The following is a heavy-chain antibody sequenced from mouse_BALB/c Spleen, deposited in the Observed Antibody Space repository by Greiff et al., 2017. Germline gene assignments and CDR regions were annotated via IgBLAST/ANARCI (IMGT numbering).Heavy chain of an antibody. V-gene: IGHV1-18*01. CDR3: ARSQPHYYGYVRAMDY. CDR2: INPNNGGT. D-gene: IGHD1-2*01. J-gene: IGHJ4*01. CDR1: GYTFTDYN. Sequence: VQLQQSGPELVKPGASVKIPCKASGYTFTDYNMDWVKQSHGKSLEWIGDINPNNGGTIYNQKFKGKATLTVDKSSSTAYMELRSLTSEDTAVYYCARSQPHYYGYVRAMDYWGQGTSVTVSS.